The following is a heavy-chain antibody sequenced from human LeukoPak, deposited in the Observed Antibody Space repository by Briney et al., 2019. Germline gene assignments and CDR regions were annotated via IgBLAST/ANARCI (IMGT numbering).Heavy chain of an antibody. CDR1: GYTLTELS. Sequence: ASVKVSCKVSGYTLTELSMHWVRQAPGKGLEWMGGFDPEDGETIYAQKFQGRVTMTEDTSTDTAYMELSSLRSEDTAVYYCATTPNYDFWSGEANWFDPWGQGTLVTVSS. CDR3: ATTPNYDFWSGEANWFDP. D-gene: IGHD3-3*01. CDR2: FDPEDGET. V-gene: IGHV1-24*01. J-gene: IGHJ5*02.